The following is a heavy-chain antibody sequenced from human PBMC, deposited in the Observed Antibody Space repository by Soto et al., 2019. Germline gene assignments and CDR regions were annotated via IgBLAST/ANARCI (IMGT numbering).Heavy chain of an antibody. V-gene: IGHV3-66*01. D-gene: IGHD4-4*01. CDR3: ARRNPSVTTFSYYYYYMDV. CDR2: IYSGGST. J-gene: IGHJ6*03. Sequence: GGSLRLSCAASGFTVSSNYMSWVRQAPGKGLEWVSVIYSGGSTYYADSVKGRFTISRDNSKNTLYLQMNSLRAEDTAVYYCARRNPSVTTFSYYYYYMDVWGKGTTVTVSS. CDR1: GFTVSSNY.